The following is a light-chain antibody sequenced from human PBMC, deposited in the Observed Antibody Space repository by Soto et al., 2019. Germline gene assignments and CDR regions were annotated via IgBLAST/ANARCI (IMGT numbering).Light chain of an antibody. J-gene: IGKJ1*01. V-gene: IGKV3-15*01. CDR1: QSVTTN. CDR3: QQYGSSGT. Sequence: VMTQSLAALSVYPGERATLYCRASQSVTTNMAWYQQKPGQAPRLLIYGASTRATGIPARFSGSGSGTDFTLTISSLEHEDFAVYYCQQYGSSGTFGQGTKVDI. CDR2: GAS.